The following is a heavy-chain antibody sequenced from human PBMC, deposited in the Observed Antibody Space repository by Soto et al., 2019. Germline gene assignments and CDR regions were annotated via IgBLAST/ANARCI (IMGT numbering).Heavy chain of an antibody. V-gene: IGHV3-33*01. D-gene: IGHD2-2*01. CDR3: ARSTRYCSSTSCEYHYGMDV. Sequence: GGSLRLSCAASGFTFSSYGMHWVRQAPGKGLEWVAVIWYDGSNKYYADSVKGRFTISRDNSKNTLYLQMNSLRAEDTAVYYCARSTRYCSSTSCEYHYGMDVWGQGTTDTVSS. J-gene: IGHJ6*02. CDR2: IWYDGSNK. CDR1: GFTFSSYG.